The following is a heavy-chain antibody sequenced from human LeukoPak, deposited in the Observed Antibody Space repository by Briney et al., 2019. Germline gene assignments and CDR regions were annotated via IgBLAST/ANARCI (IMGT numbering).Heavy chain of an antibody. CDR2: IYYSGST. CDR3: ARGSGRSTCCWFCRPRTNDY. CDR1: GGSISSSSYY. D-gene: IGHD2-2*01. Sequence: PSETLSLTCIVSGGSISSSSYYWGWIRQPPGKGLEWIGSIYYSGSTYYNPSLKSRVTTSVDTSKKQFSLKLSSVTAADTAVYYCARGSGRSTCCWFCRPRTNDYWGQGTLVTVSS. V-gene: IGHV4-39*07. J-gene: IGHJ4*02.